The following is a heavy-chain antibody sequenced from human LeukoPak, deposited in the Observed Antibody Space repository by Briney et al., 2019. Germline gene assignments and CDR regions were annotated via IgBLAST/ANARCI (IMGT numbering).Heavy chain of an antibody. CDR2: IYTSGRT. CDR3: ARDVLVGASTTYFDY. V-gene: IGHV4-4*07. Sequence: SETLSLTCTVSGAPITSYYWSWIRQPAGKELEWIGRIYTSGRTDYNPSLKSRVTMSVDTSKNQFSLKLSSVTAADTAVYYCARDVLVGASTTYFDYWGQGTLVTVSS. D-gene: IGHD1-26*01. CDR1: GAPITSYY. J-gene: IGHJ4*02.